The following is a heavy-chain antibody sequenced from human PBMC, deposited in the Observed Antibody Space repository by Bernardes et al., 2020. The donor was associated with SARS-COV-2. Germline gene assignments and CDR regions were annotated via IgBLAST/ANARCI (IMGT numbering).Heavy chain of an antibody. V-gene: IGHV4-39*01. Sequence: SETLSLTCTVSGGSIRSSTYYWDWIRQTPGKGLEWIGNVYYSGSTNYNPSLKSRVTMSVDTSKNQFSLKLSSVTAADTAVYYCARRFYDILTGYAAMFDPWGQGTLVIVTS. CDR2: VYYSGST. J-gene: IGHJ5*02. CDR3: ARRFYDILTGYAAMFDP. CDR1: GGSIRSSTYY. D-gene: IGHD3-9*01.